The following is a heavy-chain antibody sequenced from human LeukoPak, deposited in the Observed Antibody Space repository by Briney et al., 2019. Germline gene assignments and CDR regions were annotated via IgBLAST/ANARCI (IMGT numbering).Heavy chain of an antibody. D-gene: IGHD1-26*01. V-gene: IGHV3-30*04. CDR3: AKDRPYRGYHYYMDV. Sequence: GGSLRLSCAASGFTFSSYAMHWVRQAPGKGLEWVAVISYDGSNKYYADSVKGRFTISRDSSKNTLYLQMNSLRAEDTALYYCAKDRPYRGYHYYMDVWGKGTTVTVSS. CDR1: GFTFSSYA. CDR2: ISYDGSNK. J-gene: IGHJ6*03.